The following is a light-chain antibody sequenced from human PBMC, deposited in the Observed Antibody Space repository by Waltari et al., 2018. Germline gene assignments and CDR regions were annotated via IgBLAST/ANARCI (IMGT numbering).Light chain of an antibody. V-gene: IGLV2-23*02. CDR1: RSDIGTFNL. CDR3: CSYAGSRTWV. CDR2: DVS. Sequence: QSALTQPASVSGSPGPSISISCIGTRSDIGTFNLVSWYLQYPGTAPKLLIYDVSQRPSGVSNRFSGSKSGNTASLTISGLQAEDEAIYYCCSYAGSRTWVFGGGAKLTVL. J-gene: IGLJ3*02.